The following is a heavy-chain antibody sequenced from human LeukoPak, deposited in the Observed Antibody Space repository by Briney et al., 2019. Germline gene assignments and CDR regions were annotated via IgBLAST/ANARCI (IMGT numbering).Heavy chain of an antibody. CDR3: ARSLDILTGYYDAYFDY. J-gene: IGHJ4*02. Sequence: GGSLRLSCAASGFTFSSYAMSWVRQAPGKGLEWVSAISGSGGSTYYADSVKGRFTISRDNSKNTLYLQMNSLRAEDTAVYYCARSLDILTGYYDAYFDYWGQGTLATVSS. CDR1: GFTFSSYA. D-gene: IGHD3-9*01. V-gene: IGHV3-23*01. CDR2: ISGSGGST.